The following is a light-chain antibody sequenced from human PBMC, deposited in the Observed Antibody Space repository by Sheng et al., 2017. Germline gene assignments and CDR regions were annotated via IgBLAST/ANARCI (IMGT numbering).Light chain of an antibody. CDR1: ETINSW. CDR2: KAS. CDR3: QQYNSYSSRT. Sequence: DVQMTQSPSIVSASVGDTVTITCRASETINSWLAWYQQKPGKAPKLLIYKASSLESGVPSRISGSGSGTEFTLTISSLQPDDFATYYCQQYNSYSSRTFGQGTKVEIK. J-gene: IGKJ1*01. V-gene: IGKV1-5*03.